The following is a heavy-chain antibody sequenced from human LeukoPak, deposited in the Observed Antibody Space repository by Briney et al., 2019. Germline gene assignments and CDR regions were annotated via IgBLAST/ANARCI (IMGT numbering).Heavy chain of an antibody. CDR2: IKSKTDGGTT. J-gene: IGHJ4*02. CDR1: GFTFSNAW. D-gene: IGHD4-17*01. Sequence: PGGSLRLSCAASGFTFSNAWMSWVRQAPGKGLEWVGRIKSKTDGGTTDYAAPVKGRFTISRDDSKNTLYLQMNSLRAEDTAVYSCARDSAVTTLDYWGQGTLVTVSS. V-gene: IGHV3-15*01. CDR3: ARDSAVTTLDY.